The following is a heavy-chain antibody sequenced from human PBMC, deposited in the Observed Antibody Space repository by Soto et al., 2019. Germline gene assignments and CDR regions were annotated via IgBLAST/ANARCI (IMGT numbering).Heavy chain of an antibody. CDR2: ISCSGGST. CDR3: AIELAARPVGEDAFDI. J-gene: IGHJ3*02. V-gene: IGHV3-23*01. CDR1: GFTFSSYA. Sequence: GGSLRLSCAASGFTFSSYAMSWVRQAPGKGLEWVSAISCSGGSTYYADSVKGRFTISRDNSKNTLYLQMNSLRAEDTAVYYCAIELAARPVGEDAFDIWGQGTMVTVSS. D-gene: IGHD6-6*01.